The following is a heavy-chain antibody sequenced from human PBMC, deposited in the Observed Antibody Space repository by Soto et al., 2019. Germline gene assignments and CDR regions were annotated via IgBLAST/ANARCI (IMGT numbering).Heavy chain of an antibody. CDR3: AKKDIYSSGWWGQYSYGMAV. D-gene: IGHD6-19*01. J-gene: IGHJ6*02. CDR1: GYTFTSYD. CDR2: MNPNSGNT. V-gene: IGHV1-8*01. Sequence: ASVKVSCKASGYTFTSYDINWVRQATGQGLEWMGWMNPNSGNTGYAQKFQGRVTMTRNTTISTAYMELSSLRSEDTAVYYCAKKDIYSSGWWGQYSYGMAVWGQGTTVTVSS.